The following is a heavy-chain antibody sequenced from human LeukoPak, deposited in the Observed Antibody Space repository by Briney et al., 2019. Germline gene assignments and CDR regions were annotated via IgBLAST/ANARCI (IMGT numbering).Heavy chain of an antibody. Sequence: ASVKVSCKASGYTFTSYGIGWVRQAPGQGLEWMGWISAYNGNTNYAQKLQGRVAMTTDTSTSTAYMELRCLRSDDTAVYYCARGLRSYYYYMDVWGKGTTVTISS. J-gene: IGHJ6*03. V-gene: IGHV1-18*01. CDR1: GYTFTSYG. CDR2: ISAYNGNT. CDR3: ARGLRSYYYYMDV.